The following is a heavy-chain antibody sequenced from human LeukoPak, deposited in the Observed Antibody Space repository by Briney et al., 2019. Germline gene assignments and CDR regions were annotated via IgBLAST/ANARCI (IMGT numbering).Heavy chain of an antibody. Sequence: SETLSLTCTVSNDSISPLYWGWIRQPPGKGLEFIGYIFYSGTTNFNPSLKSRVTLSVDTSKNQFSLRLNSVTAADAAVYYCARGGSAAKYYFDSWGQGTLVTVSS. CDR2: IFYSGTT. J-gene: IGHJ4*02. CDR3: ARGGSAAKYYFDS. V-gene: IGHV4-59*11. CDR1: NDSISPLY. D-gene: IGHD6-13*01.